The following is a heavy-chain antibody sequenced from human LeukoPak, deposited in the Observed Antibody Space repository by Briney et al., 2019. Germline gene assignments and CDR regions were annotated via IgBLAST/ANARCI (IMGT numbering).Heavy chain of an antibody. CDR3: AKDQGDYDLPSFDY. D-gene: IGHD3-3*01. Sequence: GGSLRLSCAASGFTFSSYGMHWVRQAPGKGLEWVAVIWYDGSNKYYADSVKGRFTISRDNSKNTLYLQMNSLRAEDTAVYYCAKDQGDYDLPSFDYWGQGTLVTVSS. V-gene: IGHV3-33*06. CDR1: GFTFSSYG. J-gene: IGHJ4*02. CDR2: IWYDGSNK.